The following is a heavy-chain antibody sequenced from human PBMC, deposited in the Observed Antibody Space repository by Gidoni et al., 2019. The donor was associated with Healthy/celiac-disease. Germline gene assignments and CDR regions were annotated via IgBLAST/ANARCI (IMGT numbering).Heavy chain of an antibody. Sequence: EVQLVESGGGLVKPGGSLRLSCAASGFTFSSYSMNWVRQAPGKGLEWVSSISSSSSYIYYADSVKGRFTISRDNAKNSLYLQMNSLRAEDTAVYYCARDTAASPATGGMDVWGQGTTVTVSS. CDR2: ISSSSSYI. J-gene: IGHJ6*02. CDR3: ARDTAASPATGGMDV. V-gene: IGHV3-21*01. CDR1: GFTFSSYS. D-gene: IGHD6-25*01.